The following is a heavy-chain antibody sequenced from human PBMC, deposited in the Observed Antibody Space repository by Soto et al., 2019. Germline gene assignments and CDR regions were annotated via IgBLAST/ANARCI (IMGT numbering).Heavy chain of an antibody. Sequence: GGSLRLSCAASGFTFSSYGMHWVRQAPGKWLEWVAVISYDGSNKYYADSVKGRFTISRDNSKNTLYLQMNSLRAEDTAVYYCAKTDIVVVPAAVYYYYGMDVWGQGXTVTVSS. J-gene: IGHJ6*02. CDR2: ISYDGSNK. CDR3: AKTDIVVVPAAVYYYYGMDV. D-gene: IGHD2-2*01. CDR1: GFTFSSYG. V-gene: IGHV3-30*18.